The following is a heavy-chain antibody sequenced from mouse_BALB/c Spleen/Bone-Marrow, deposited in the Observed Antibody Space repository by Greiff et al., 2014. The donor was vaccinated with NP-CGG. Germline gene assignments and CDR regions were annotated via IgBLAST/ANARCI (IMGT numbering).Heavy chain of an antibody. D-gene: IGHD2-4*01. Sequence: QVQLQQPGPGLVAPSQSLSITCTVSGFSLTSYGVHWVRQPPGKGLEWLGVMWAGGSTNYNSALMSRLSISKDNSKSQVFLKMNSLQTDDTAMYYCAREGSTMITTAFAYWGQGTLVTVSA. J-gene: IGHJ3*01. V-gene: IGHV2-9*02. CDR2: MWAGGST. CDR1: GFSLTSYG. CDR3: AREGSTMITTAFAY.